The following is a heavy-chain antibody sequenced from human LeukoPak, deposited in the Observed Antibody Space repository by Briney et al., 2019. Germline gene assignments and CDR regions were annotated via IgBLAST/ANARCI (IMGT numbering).Heavy chain of an antibody. CDR3: ARGATTDRGHSYGLDY. V-gene: IGHV3-21*01. CDR2: ISTSSSSSYI. J-gene: IGHJ4*02. CDR1: GFTFSSYH. D-gene: IGHD5-18*01. Sequence: GGSLRLSCVVSGFTFSSYHMNWVRQAPGKGLEWVSSISTSSSSSYIYYADSVTGRFTISRDNAKNSLYLQMNSLRAEDTAVYYCARGATTDRGHSYGLDYWGQGTLVTVSS.